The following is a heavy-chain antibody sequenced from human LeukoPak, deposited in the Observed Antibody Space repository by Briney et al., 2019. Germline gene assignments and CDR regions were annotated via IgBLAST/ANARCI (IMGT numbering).Heavy chain of an antibody. CDR1: GFTFSSYS. V-gene: IGHV3-21*01. J-gene: IGHJ3*02. CDR2: ISSSSSYI. CDR3: ARPVVPAAARRAFDI. D-gene: IGHD2-2*01. Sequence: GGSLRLSCAASGFTFSSYSMNWVRQAPGKGLEWVSSISSSSSYIYYADSVKGRFTISRDNAKNSLYLQMNSLRAEDTAVYYCARPVVPAAARRAFDIWGQGTIVTVSS.